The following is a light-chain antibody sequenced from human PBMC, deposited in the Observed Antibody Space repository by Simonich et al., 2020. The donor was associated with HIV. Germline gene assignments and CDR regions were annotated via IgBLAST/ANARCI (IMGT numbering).Light chain of an antibody. J-gene: IGLJ3*02. CDR3: VLYMGSGISV. Sequence: QTVVTQETSSSVSPGGTVKLTCALSSGSVSTSYYPTWYHQTPGQPPTTLIYTTNTRSAGVPDRFSGSILGNKAVLTITGAQADDEGDYYCVLYMGSGISVFGGGTKLTVL. V-gene: IGLV8-61*01. CDR2: TTN. CDR1: SGSVSTSYY.